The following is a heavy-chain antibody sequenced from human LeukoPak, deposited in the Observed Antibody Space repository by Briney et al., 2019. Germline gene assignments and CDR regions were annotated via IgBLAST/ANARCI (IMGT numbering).Heavy chain of an antibody. Sequence: ASVKVSCKASGYTFTNYYIHWVRQAPGQGLEWMGMINPSGGSTNYAQKFQGRVTMTRDTSTSTVYMELSSLRSEDTAIYYCARGGTYYYYGMDVWGQGTTVIVS. CDR3: ARGGTYYYYGMDV. CDR1: GYTFTNYY. J-gene: IGHJ6*02. V-gene: IGHV1-46*01. CDR2: INPSGGST. D-gene: IGHD1-26*01.